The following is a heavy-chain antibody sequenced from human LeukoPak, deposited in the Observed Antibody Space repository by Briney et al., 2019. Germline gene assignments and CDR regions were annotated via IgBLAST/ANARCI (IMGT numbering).Heavy chain of an antibody. CDR3: ARSGRGTYYYFDL. V-gene: IGHV1-18*01. D-gene: IGHD5-12*01. J-gene: IGHJ4*02. CDR2: ISSYTGAT. Sequence: ASVKVSCKASGYTFTNHGIIWVRQAPGQGLEWMGWISSYTGATNYAQKLQDRVTLTTDTSTNTAYMELRSLTSDDTAMYYCARSGRGTYYYFDLWGQGTLVTVSS. CDR1: GYTFTNHG.